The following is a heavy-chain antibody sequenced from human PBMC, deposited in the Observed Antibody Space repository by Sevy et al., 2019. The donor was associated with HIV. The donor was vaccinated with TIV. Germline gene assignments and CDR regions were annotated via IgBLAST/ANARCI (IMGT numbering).Heavy chain of an antibody. Sequence: GGSLRLSCAASGFTFDDYAMHWVRQAPGKGLEWVSGISWNSGSIGYADSVKGRFTISRDNAKNSLYLQMNSLRAEDMALYYCAKATTVYHYDSSGDDAFDIWGQGTMVTVSS. CDR2: ISWNSGSI. J-gene: IGHJ3*02. D-gene: IGHD3-22*01. CDR3: AKATTVYHYDSSGDDAFDI. V-gene: IGHV3-9*03. CDR1: GFTFDDYA.